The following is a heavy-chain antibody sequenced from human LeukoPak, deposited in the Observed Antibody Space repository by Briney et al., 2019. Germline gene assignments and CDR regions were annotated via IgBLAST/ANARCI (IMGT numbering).Heavy chain of an antibody. Sequence: PGGSLRLSCAASGFTFDDYAMHWVRQAPGKGLEWVSGISWNSGSIGYADSVKGRFTISRDNAKNSLYLQMNSLRAEDTALYYCAKDSNYYYDSSGTLDYWGQGTLVTVSS. CDR3: AKDSNYYYDSSGTLDY. D-gene: IGHD3-22*01. CDR1: GFTFDDYA. J-gene: IGHJ4*02. V-gene: IGHV3-9*01. CDR2: ISWNSGSI.